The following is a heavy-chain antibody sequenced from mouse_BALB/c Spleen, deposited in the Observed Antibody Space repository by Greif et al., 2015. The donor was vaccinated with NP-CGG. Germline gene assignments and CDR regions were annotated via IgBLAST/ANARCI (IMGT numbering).Heavy chain of an antibody. CDR2: ISSGGGST. Sequence: EVNLVESGGGLVKPGGSLKLSCAASGFAFSSYDMSWVRQTPEKRLEWVAYISSGGGSTYYPDTVKGRFTISRDNAKNTLYLQMSSRKSEDRAMYYCARQSTTATWFADGGQGTLVTVSA. CDR1: GFAFSSYD. V-gene: IGHV5-12-1*01. CDR3: ARQSTTATWFAD. D-gene: IGHD1-2*01. J-gene: IGHJ3*01.